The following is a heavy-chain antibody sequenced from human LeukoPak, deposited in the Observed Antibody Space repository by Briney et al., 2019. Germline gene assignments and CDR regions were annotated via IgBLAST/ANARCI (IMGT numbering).Heavy chain of an antibody. CDR3: ARWNGDQSAYDS. CDR1: GGSFSGYY. Sequence: SETLSLTCAVYGGSFSGYYWSWIRQPPGKGLEWIREINHSGSTNYNPSLKSRVTISVDTSKNQFSLKLNSVTPEDTAVYYCARWNGDQSAYDSWGKGTLVTVSS. J-gene: IGHJ5*01. CDR2: INHSGST. V-gene: IGHV4-34*01. D-gene: IGHD7-27*01.